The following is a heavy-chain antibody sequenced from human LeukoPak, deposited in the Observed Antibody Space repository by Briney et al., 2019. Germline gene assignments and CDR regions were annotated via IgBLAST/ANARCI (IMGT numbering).Heavy chain of an antibody. V-gene: IGHV3-7*01. D-gene: IGHD6-6*01. Sequence: GGSLRLSCAASGFTFSSYWMSWARQAPGKGLEWVANIKQDGSEKYYVDSVKGRFTISRDNAKNSLYLQMNSLRAEDTAVYYCARPSSIAARSTWNYWGQGTLVTVSS. CDR3: ARPSSIAARSTWNY. CDR1: GFTFSSYW. CDR2: IKQDGSEK. J-gene: IGHJ4*02.